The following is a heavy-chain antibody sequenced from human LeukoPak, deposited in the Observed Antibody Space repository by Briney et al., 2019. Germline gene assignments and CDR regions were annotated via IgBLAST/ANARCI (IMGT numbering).Heavy chain of an antibody. Sequence: SVKVSCKASGGTFSSYAISWVRQAPGQGLEWMGRIIPILGIANYAQKFQGRVTITADESTSTAYMELSSLRSEDTAVYYCARDRGPDYDFWSGEGVFDPWGQGTLVTVSS. CDR3: ARDRGPDYDFWSGEGVFDP. J-gene: IGHJ5*02. CDR2: IIPILGIA. V-gene: IGHV1-69*04. D-gene: IGHD3-3*01. CDR1: GGTFSSYA.